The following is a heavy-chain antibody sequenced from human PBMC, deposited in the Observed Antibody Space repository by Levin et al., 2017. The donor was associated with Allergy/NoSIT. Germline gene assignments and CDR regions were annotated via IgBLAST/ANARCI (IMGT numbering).Heavy chain of an antibody. CDR1: GFTFGDYA. CDR3: SNDEFGSNILHYAGDY. Sequence: RSGGSLRLSCTASGFTFGDYAMSWFRQAPGKGLEWVGFIRRRAYGGTTEYAASVKGRFTISRDDSKSIVYLQMSSLKTEDTAVYYCSNDEFGSNILHYAGDYWGQGTLVTVSS. CDR2: IRRRAYGGTT. V-gene: IGHV3-49*03. J-gene: IGHJ4*02. D-gene: IGHD2/OR15-2a*01.